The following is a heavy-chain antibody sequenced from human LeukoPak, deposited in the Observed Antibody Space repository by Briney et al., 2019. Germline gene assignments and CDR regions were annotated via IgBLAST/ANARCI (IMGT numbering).Heavy chain of an antibody. D-gene: IGHD3-10*02. V-gene: IGHV3-48*03. CDR1: GFTFSSYE. CDR2: ISSSGGTI. CDR3: AELGITMIGGV. Sequence: GGSLRLSCAASGFTFSSYEMNWVRQAPGKGLEWVSYISSSGGTIYYADSVRGRFTISRDNAKNSLYLQMNSLRAEDTAVYYCAELGITMIGGVWGKGTTVTISS. J-gene: IGHJ6*04.